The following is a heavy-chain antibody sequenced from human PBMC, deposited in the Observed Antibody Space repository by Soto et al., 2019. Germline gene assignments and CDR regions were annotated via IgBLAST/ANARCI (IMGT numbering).Heavy chain of an antibody. J-gene: IGHJ6*02. D-gene: IGHD6-19*01. CDR3: ARGKSSGWPDYYYYGMDV. Sequence: SGGSLRLSCAASGFTVSSNYMSWVRQAPGKGLEWVSVIYSGGSTYYADSVKGRFTISRDNSKNTLYLQMNSLRAEDTAVYYCARGKSSGWPDYYYYGMDVWGQGTTVTVSS. CDR1: GFTVSSNY. V-gene: IGHV3-53*01. CDR2: IYSGGST.